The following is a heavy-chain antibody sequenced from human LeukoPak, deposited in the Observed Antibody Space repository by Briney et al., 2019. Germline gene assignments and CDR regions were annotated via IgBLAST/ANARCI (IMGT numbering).Heavy chain of an antibody. D-gene: IGHD4-17*01. Sequence: PSETLSLTCTVSGGSISSYCWNWIRQPPGKGLEWIGYICYSGSTKYNPSLKSRVTMPIDTSKNQFSLKLSSVTAADTAMYYCARPSYGDYGAFDIWGQGTMVTVSS. CDR3: ARPSYGDYGAFDI. V-gene: IGHV4-59*01. J-gene: IGHJ3*02. CDR1: GGSISSYC. CDR2: ICYSGST.